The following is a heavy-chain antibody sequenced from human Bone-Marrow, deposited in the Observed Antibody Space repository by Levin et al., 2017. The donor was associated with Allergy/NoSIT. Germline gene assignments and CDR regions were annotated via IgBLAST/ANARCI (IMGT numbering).Heavy chain of an antibody. CDR3: AKDRGFKTMVRGVVTAVGGTRDYYGMDV. CDR1: GFTFSSYA. D-gene: IGHD3-10*01. CDR2: ISYDGSNK. V-gene: IGHV3-30*18. J-gene: IGHJ6*02. Sequence: GGSLRLSCAASGFTFSSYAMQWVRQAPGRGLEWVAVISYDGSNKYYGDSVKGRFTISRDNSKSMLWLQMNSPRAEDTAVYYCAKDRGFKTMVRGVVTAVGGTRDYYGMDVWGQGTTVTVSS.